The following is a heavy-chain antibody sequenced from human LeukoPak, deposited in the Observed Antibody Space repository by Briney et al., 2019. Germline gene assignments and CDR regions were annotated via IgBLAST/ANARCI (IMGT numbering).Heavy chain of an antibody. J-gene: IGHJ4*02. CDR1: GGSISSGGYY. Sequence: PSETLSLTCTVSGGSISSGGYYWSWIRQHPGKGLEWIGYIYYSGSTYYNPSLKSRVTISVDTSKNQFSLKLSSVTAADTAVYYCARGTDFWSGYYSPHYFDYWGQGTLVTVSS. D-gene: IGHD3-3*01. V-gene: IGHV4-31*03. CDR3: ARGTDFWSGYYSPHYFDY. CDR2: IYYSGST.